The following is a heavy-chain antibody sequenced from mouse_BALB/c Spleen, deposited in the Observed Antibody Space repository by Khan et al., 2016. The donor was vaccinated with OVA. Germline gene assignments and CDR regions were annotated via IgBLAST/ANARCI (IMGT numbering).Heavy chain of an antibody. CDR1: GHTFTKFG. CDR3: ARPPYFSYVLDN. D-gene: IGHD2-10*01. CDR2: INTYTGEP. J-gene: IGHJ4*01. V-gene: IGHV9-3-1*01. Sequence: LVESGPEVKKPGETVKISCKASGHTFTKFGMNWVKQAPGKGLKCMGWINTYTGEPTYADDFNGRFAFSLETSASTAYLQINNLKNEDTATYFCARPPYFSYVLDNWGQGTSVTVSS.